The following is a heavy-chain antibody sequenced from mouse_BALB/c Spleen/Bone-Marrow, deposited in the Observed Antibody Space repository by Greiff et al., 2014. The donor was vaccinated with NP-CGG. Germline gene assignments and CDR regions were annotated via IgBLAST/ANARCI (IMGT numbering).Heavy chain of an antibody. V-gene: IGHV5-6-5*01. J-gene: IGHJ2*01. CDR3: ARGEIYYYGSTHYFDY. CDR1: GFTFSSYA. CDR2: ITRGGNT. D-gene: IGHD1-1*01. Sequence: EVQGVESGGGLVKPGGSLKLSCAASGFTFSSYAMSWVRQTPEKRLEWVASITRGGNTYYPDSVKGRFTISRDNARDILYLQMSSLRSEDTAVYYCARGEIYYYGSTHYFDYWGQGTTLTVSS.